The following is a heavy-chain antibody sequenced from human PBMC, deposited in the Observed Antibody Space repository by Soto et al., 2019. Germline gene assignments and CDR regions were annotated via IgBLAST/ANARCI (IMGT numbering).Heavy chain of an antibody. J-gene: IGHJ4*02. D-gene: IGHD3-3*01. V-gene: IGHV4-31*03. CDR3: ARVQSVGVNAYYYFDY. CDR1: GGSISSVGYY. CDR2: IYYSGST. Sequence: SETLYLTCTVSGGSISSVGYYWSWIRQQPGKGLEWIGYIYYSGSTYYNPSLKSRVTISVDTSKNQFSLKLSSVTAADTAVYYCARVQSVGVNAYYYFDYWGQGTLVTVSS.